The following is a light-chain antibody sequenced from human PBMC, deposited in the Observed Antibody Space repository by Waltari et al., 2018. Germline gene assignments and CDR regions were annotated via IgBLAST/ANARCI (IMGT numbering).Light chain of an antibody. J-gene: IGLJ3*02. CDR2: SND. V-gene: IGLV1-44*01. CDR1: NSNIGSNV. CDR3: ASWDDRLTGVV. Sequence: QSVLTQRPSASGTPGQRVTISCSGSNSNIGSNVVNWYQQVPGTAPNLLIYSNDQRPSGVPDRFSGSKSGTSASLAITGLQSEDEADYYCASWDDRLTGVVFGGGTKVTVL.